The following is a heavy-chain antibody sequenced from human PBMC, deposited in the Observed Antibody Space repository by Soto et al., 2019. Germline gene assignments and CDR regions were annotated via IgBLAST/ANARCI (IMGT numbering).Heavy chain of an antibody. Sequence: GVAPTISCTHAEYSFTIYCIYLVRAMPGKGLEWMGIIYPGDSDTRYSPSFQGQVTVSADRSISTSYLHWSSLKASDTAIYYCARHEHTYYSYYGMDVWGQGNTVQVSS. D-gene: IGHD2-2*02. J-gene: IGHJ6*02. CDR3: ARHEHTYYSYYGMDV. V-gene: IGHV5-51*01. CDR2: IYPGDSDT. CDR1: EYSFTIYC.